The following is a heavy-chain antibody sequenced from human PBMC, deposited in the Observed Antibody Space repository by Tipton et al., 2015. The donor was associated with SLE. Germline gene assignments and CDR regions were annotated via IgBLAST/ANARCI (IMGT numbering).Heavy chain of an antibody. Sequence: SLRLSCAASGFTVSNNYMSWVRQAPGKGLESVSLIYGGGTTYYADSVKGRFTISRDNSKNTLYLQMNSLRPEDTAVYYCASSGSPAYGDPTEYYYYGMDVWGQGTTVTVSS. V-gene: IGHV3-53*05. CDR1: GFTVSNNY. CDR3: ASSGSPAYGDPTEYYYYGMDV. CDR2: IYGGGTT. D-gene: IGHD3-10*01. J-gene: IGHJ6*02.